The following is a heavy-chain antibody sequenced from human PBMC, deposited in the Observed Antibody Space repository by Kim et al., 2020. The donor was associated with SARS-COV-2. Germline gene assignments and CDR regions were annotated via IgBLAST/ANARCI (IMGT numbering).Heavy chain of an antibody. CDR3: ARGGSSSSDWFDP. V-gene: IGHV1-2*02. J-gene: IGHJ5*02. Sequence: YAQKFQGRVTMTRDTSISTGYMGLSRLRSDGTAVYYCARGGSSSSDWFDPWGQGTLVTVSS. D-gene: IGHD6-6*01.